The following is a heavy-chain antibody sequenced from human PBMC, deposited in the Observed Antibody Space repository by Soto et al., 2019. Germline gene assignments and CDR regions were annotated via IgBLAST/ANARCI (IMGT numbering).Heavy chain of an antibody. CDR1: GFTFSSYA. CDR3: VPHPGGYYDFWSGYHYYYGMDV. CDR2: ISSNGGST. Sequence: GGSLRLSCSASGFTFSSYAMHWVRQAPGKGLEYVSAISSNGGSTYYADSVKGRFTISRDNSKNTLYLQMSSLRAEDTAVYYCVPHPGGYYDFWSGYHYYYGMDVWGQGTTVTVSS. V-gene: IGHV3-64D*08. J-gene: IGHJ6*02. D-gene: IGHD3-3*01.